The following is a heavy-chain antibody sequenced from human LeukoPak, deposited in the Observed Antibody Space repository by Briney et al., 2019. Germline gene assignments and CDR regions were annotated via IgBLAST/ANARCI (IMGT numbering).Heavy chain of an antibody. V-gene: IGHV4-59*11. CDR2: IYYTGTT. CDR3: ARFSSDCSTASCYLTY. D-gene: IGHD2-2*01. Sequence: SETLSLTCTVSGGSLSSHYWSWIRQPPGKGLELIGHIYYTGTTYYNPSLNSRVTISLDTSRNQFSLRLTSVTAADTAVYYCARFSSDCSTASCYLTYWGQGTLVTVSS. J-gene: IGHJ4*02. CDR1: GGSLSSHY.